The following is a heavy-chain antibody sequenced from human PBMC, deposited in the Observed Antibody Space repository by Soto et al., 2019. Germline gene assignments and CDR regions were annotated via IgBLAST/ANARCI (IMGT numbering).Heavy chain of an antibody. V-gene: IGHV3-64D*06. CDR3: VKGPGYSSGWYGYYFDY. J-gene: IGHJ4*02. CDR1: VFTCSSYA. D-gene: IGHD6-19*01. CDR2: ISSNGGST. Sequence: WWSLRLSCSASVFTCSSYAMHWFRQAPGKGLEYVSAISSNGGSTYYADSVKGRFTISRDNSKNTLYLQMSSLRAEDTAVYYCVKGPGYSSGWYGYYFDYWGQGTLVTVSS.